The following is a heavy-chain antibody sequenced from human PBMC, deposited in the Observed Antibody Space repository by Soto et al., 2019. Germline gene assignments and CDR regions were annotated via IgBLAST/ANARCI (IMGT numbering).Heavy chain of an antibody. CDR3: VREGGSSGYYYFEY. J-gene: IGHJ4*02. Sequence: QVQLVQSGAEVKKPGASVKVSCKASGYTFTTYGISWLRQAPGQGLEWMGWISAYNGNTNYAQKFQGRVTMTTDTXXTTAYVGLRRLRSDDTAVYCCVREGGSSGYYYFEYWGQGTVVTVSS. CDR1: GYTFTTYG. D-gene: IGHD3-22*01. V-gene: IGHV1-18*01. CDR2: ISAYNGNT.